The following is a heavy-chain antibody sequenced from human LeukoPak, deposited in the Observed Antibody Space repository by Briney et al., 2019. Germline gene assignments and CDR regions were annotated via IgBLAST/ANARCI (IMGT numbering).Heavy chain of an antibody. D-gene: IGHD3-22*01. V-gene: IGHV3-7*01. CDR2: IKHDGSED. CDR3: ARGYDYYDSSGYYGDFFDY. Sequence: PGGSLRLSCAASGFIFSSYWMTWVRQAPGKGLEWVATIKHDGSEDYHLDSVKGRFTISRDNSKNTLYVQMNSLRAEDTAVYYCARGYDYYDSSGYYGDFFDYWGQGTLVTVSS. J-gene: IGHJ4*02. CDR1: GFIFSSYW.